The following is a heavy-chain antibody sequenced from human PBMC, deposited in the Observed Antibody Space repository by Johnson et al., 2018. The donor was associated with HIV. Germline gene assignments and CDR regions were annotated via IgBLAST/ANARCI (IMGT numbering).Heavy chain of an antibody. V-gene: IGHV3-7*04. CDR1: GFTFSNYW. CDR3: ARHTGYDAFDI. D-gene: IGHD3-22*01. Sequence: VQLVESGGGLVQPGGSLRLSCAASGFTFSNYWMSWVRQTPGKGLEWVANIKQDGSDKYYVDSVKGRVTISRDNARNSLYLQMNSLRAEDTAVYYCARHTGYDAFDIWGQGTMVTVSS. CDR2: IKQDGSDK. J-gene: IGHJ3*02.